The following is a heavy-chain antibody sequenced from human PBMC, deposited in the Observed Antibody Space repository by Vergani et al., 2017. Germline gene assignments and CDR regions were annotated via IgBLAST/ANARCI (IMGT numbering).Heavy chain of an antibody. D-gene: IGHD4-11*01. CDR1: GYTLPGFSLSDLA. Sequence: QVQVVQSGAEVKKPGASVKVSCKVSGYTLPGFSLSDLAIHWVRQAPGRGLEWMASFDPENYDPIYAQKFKGRVTMTKDRSTNTAYLELTNLRSDDTAVFYCATDLSMTTFSDWGQGTLVTVSS. J-gene: IGHJ4*02. CDR2: FDPENYDP. V-gene: IGHV1-24*01. CDR3: ATDLSMTTFSD.